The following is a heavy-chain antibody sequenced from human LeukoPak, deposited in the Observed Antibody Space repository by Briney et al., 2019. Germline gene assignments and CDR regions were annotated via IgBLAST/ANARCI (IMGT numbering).Heavy chain of an antibody. Sequence: SETLSLTCTVSGGSISSSSYYWGWIRQPPGKGLEWIGSIYYSGSTYYNPSLKSRVTISVDTSKNQFSLKLSSVTAADTAVYYCARRGRDGYNYGLLIDYWGQGTLVTVSS. CDR1: GGSISSSSYY. V-gene: IGHV4-39*01. J-gene: IGHJ4*02. CDR3: ARRGRDGYNYGLLIDY. D-gene: IGHD5-24*01. CDR2: IYYSGST.